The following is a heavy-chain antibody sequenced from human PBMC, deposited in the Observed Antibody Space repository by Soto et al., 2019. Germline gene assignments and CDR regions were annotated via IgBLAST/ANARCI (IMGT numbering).Heavy chain of an antibody. CDR1: GFTVSSNY. CDR2: IYSGRST. D-gene: IGHD2-15*01. CDR3: ARAGGYCSGGSCYSGDY. Sequence: GGSLRLSCAASGFTVSSNYMSWVRQAPGKGLEWVSVIYSGRSTYYADSVKGRFTISRHNSKNTLYLQMNSLRAEDTAVYYCARAGGYCSGGSCYSGDYWGHGTLVTVSS. V-gene: IGHV3-66*01. J-gene: IGHJ4*01.